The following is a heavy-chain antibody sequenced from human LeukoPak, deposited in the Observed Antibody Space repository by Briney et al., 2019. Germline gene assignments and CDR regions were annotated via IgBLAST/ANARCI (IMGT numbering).Heavy chain of an antibody. J-gene: IGHJ3*01. V-gene: IGHV4-39*01. Sequence: TPSETLSLTCTVSGGSISSSSYNWGWIRQPPGKGLEWIGNFRHRGSTYYNPSLKSRVTISIDTSKNQLSLQLSSVTAADTAVYYCARHLEYTTSGKAFDVWGQGTLVSVSS. D-gene: IGHD3-3*01. CDR2: FRHRGST. CDR1: GGSISSSSYN. CDR3: ARHLEYTTSGKAFDV.